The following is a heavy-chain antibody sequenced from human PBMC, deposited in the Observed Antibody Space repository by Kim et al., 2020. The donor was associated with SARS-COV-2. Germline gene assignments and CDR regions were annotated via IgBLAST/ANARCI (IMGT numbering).Heavy chain of an antibody. CDR1: GYTFTSYG. J-gene: IGHJ4*02. Sequence: ASVKVSCKASGYTFTSYGISWVRQAPGQGLEWMGWISAYNGNTNYAQKLQGRVTMTTDTSTSTAYMELRSLRSDDTAVYYCARDRTPYYDFWSGYYTRDYFDYWGQGTLVTVSS. CDR3: ARDRTPYYDFWSGYYTRDYFDY. CDR2: ISAYNGNT. D-gene: IGHD3-3*01. V-gene: IGHV1-18*01.